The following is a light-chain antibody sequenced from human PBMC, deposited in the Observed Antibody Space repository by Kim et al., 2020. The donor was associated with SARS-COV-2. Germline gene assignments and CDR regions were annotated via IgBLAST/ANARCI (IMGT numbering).Light chain of an antibody. J-gene: IGLJ2*01. V-gene: IGLV2-8*01. CDR1: SIDVGGYNY. CDR3: SSYAGSNNLV. CDR2: EVS. Sequence: GQSNTISCTGTSIDVGGYNYFSRNQQHPSKAPKCMIYEVSKRPSGVPDRFSGSKSGNTASLTVSGLQAEDEDDYYCSSYAGSNNLVFGGGTQLTVL.